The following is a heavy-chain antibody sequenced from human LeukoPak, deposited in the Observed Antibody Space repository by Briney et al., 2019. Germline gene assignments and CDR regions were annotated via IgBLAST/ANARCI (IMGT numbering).Heavy chain of an antibody. V-gene: IGHV3-21*01. D-gene: IGHD3-10*01. CDR2: ISGSFIGT. J-gene: IGHJ5*02. CDR1: GFTFSNYA. Sequence: GGSLGLSCAASGFTFSNYAMSWVRQAPGKGLEWVSAISGSFIGTYYADSVKGRFTISRDNAKNSLYLQMNSLRAEDTAVYYCARVLVRGVIESCFDPWGQGTLVTVSS. CDR3: ARVLVRGVIESCFDP.